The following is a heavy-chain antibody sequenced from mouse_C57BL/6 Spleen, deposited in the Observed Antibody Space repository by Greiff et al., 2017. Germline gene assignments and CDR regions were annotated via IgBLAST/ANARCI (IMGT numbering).Heavy chain of an antibody. J-gene: IGHJ3*01. CDR2: INYDGSST. Sequence: EVHLVESEGGLVQPGSSMKLSCTASGFTFSDYYMAWVRQVPEKGLEWVANINYDGSSTYYLDSLKSRFIISRDNAKNILYLQMSSLKSEDTATYYCARDDGASWFAYWGQGTLVTVSA. CDR3: ARDDGASWFAY. CDR1: GFTFSDYY. V-gene: IGHV5-16*01.